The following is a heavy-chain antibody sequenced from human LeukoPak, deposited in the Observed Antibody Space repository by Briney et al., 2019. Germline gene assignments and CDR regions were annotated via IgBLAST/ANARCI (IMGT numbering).Heavy chain of an antibody. V-gene: IGHV4-4*07. D-gene: IGHD2-21*02. J-gene: IGHJ4*02. Sequence: SETLSLTCTVSGGSFSIYYWSWIRQPAGKGLEWIGRIYTSGSTNYNPSLKSRVTISVDTSKNQFSLKLSSVTAADTAVYYCARGGYCGGDCYFYYWGQGTLVTVSS. CDR1: GGSFSIYY. CDR3: ARGGYCGGDCYFYY. CDR2: IYTSGST.